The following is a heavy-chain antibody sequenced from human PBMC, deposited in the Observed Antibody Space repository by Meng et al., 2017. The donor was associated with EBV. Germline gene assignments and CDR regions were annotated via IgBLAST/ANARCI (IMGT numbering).Heavy chain of an antibody. CDR1: GFIFRDAA. J-gene: IGHJ4*02. CDR2: VETKTSKYAT. D-gene: IGHD3-16*01. V-gene: IGHV3-73*02. CDR3: WGDLNYGSY. Sequence: VHLLEFGGGLVQPGGSRKLSCGASGFIFRDAAMHWVRQASGKGLEWVGRVETKTSKYATAYAASVKGRFSVSRDDSKNMVFLEMNSLKTEDTARYYCWGDLNYGSYWGQGTLVTVSS.